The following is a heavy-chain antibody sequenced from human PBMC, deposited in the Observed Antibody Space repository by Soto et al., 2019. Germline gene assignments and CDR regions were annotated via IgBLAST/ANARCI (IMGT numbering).Heavy chain of an antibody. J-gene: IGHJ4*02. CDR1: GGTFSSYA. V-gene: IGHV1-69*01. D-gene: IGHD4-17*01. Sequence: QVQLVQSGAEVKKPGSSVKVSCKASGGTFSSYAISWVRQAPGQGLEWMGGIIPIFGTANYAQKFQGRVTITADESTSTAYMELSSQRSEDTAVYYCARMTTVTTPYYFDYWGQGTLVTVSS. CDR2: IIPIFGTA. CDR3: ARMTTVTTPYYFDY.